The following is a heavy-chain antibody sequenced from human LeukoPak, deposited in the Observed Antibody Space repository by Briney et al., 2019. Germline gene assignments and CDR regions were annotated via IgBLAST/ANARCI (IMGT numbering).Heavy chain of an antibody. CDR3: ARGGVIGLPFDY. CDR2: IYYSGST. J-gene: IGHJ4*02. CDR1: GGSISSYY. Sequence: PSETLSLTCTVSGGSISSYYWSWIRQPPGKGLEWIGYIYYSGSTNYNPSLKSRVTISVDTSKNQFSLKLSSVTAADTAVYYCARGGVIGLPFDYWGQGTLVTVSS. V-gene: IGHV4-59*01. D-gene: IGHD3-10*01.